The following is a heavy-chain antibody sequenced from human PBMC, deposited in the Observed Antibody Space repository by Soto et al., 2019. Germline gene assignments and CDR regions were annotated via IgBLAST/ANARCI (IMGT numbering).Heavy chain of an antibody. CDR3: ARDRGAVKYYYYGMDV. J-gene: IGHJ6*02. V-gene: IGHV1-69*13. CDR1: GGTFSSYA. CDR2: IIPIFGTA. D-gene: IGHD3-10*01. Sequence: SVKVSCKASGGTFSSYAISWVRQAPGQGLEWMGGIIPIFGTANYAQKFQGRVTITADESTSTAYMELSSLRSEDTAVYYCARDRGAVKYYYYGMDVWGQGTTVTVSS.